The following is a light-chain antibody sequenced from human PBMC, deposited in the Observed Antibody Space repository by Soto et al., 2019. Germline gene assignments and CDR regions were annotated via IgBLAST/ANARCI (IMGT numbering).Light chain of an antibody. CDR2: EVS. V-gene: IGLV2-14*01. CDR1: SSDVGGYNY. J-gene: IGLJ2*01. CDR3: SPYTSSSTYVV. Sequence: QSVLTQPASVSGSPGHSITISCTGTSSDVGGYNYVSWYQQHPGKAPKLMIYEVSNRPSGVSNRFSGSKSGNTASLTISGLQAEDEADYYCSPYTSSSTYVVFGGGTKVTVL.